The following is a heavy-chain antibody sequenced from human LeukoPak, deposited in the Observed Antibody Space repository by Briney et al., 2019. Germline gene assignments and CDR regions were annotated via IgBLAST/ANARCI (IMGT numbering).Heavy chain of an antibody. V-gene: IGHV1-69*13. CDR2: IIPIFGTA. J-gene: IGHJ4*02. CDR1: GGTFSSYA. Sequence: SVKVSCKASGGTFSSYAISWVRQAPGQGLEWMGGIIPIFGTANYAQKFQGRVTITADESTSTAYMELSSLRSEDTAVYYCASGSYYEVASYYFDYWGQGTLVAVSS. D-gene: IGHD1-26*01. CDR3: ASGSYYEVASYYFDY.